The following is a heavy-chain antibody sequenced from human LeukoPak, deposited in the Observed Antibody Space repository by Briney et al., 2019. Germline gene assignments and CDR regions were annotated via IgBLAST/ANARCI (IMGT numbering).Heavy chain of an antibody. Sequence: SVKVSCKASGYTFTSYDINWVRQAPGQGLEWMGGIIPIFGTANYAQKFQGRVTITTDESTSTAYMELSSLRSEDTAVYYCARTDYHGSGWYGDFDYWGQGTLVTVSS. V-gene: IGHV1-69*05. CDR1: GYTFTSYD. CDR3: ARTDYHGSGWYGDFDY. CDR2: IIPIFGTA. D-gene: IGHD6-19*01. J-gene: IGHJ4*02.